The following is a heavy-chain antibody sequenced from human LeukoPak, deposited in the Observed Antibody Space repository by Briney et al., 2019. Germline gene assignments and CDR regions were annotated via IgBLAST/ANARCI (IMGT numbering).Heavy chain of an antibody. CDR3: ARAGYSYGRGWFDP. V-gene: IGHV4-61*02. CDR1: GGFISSGSYY. J-gene: IGHJ5*02. Sequence: SQTLSLTCTVSGGFISSGSYYWSWIRQPAGKGLEWIGRIYTSGSTNYNPSLKSRVTISVDTSKNQFSLKLSSVTAADTAVYYCARAGYSYGRGWFDPWGQGTLVTVSS. D-gene: IGHD5-18*01. CDR2: IYTSGST.